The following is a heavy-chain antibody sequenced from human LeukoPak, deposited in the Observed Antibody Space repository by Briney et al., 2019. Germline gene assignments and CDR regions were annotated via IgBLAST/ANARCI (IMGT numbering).Heavy chain of an antibody. V-gene: IGHV1-69*05. CDR2: IIPIFGTA. Sequence: SVKVSCKASGYTFTRNGFSWVRQAPGQGLGWMGGIIPIFGTANYAQKFQGRVTVTTDESTSTAYMELSSLRSEDTAVYYCARDFYRNYGGKGHAFDIWGQGTMVTVSS. CDR1: GYTFTRNG. D-gene: IGHD4-23*01. J-gene: IGHJ3*02. CDR3: ARDFYRNYGGKGHAFDI.